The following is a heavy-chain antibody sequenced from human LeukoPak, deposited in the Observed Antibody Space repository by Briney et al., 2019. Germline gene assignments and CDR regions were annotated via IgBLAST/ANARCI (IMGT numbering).Heavy chain of an antibody. CDR2: IYYSGST. J-gene: IGHJ4*02. V-gene: IGHV4-39*01. CDR1: GGSISSSSYY. D-gene: IGHD6-19*01. CDR3: ARRFGSGWFPRGFDY. Sequence: PSETLSLTCTVSGGSISSSSYYWGWIRQPPGKGLVWIGSIYYSGSTYYNPSLKSRVTISVDTSKNQSSLKLSSVTAADTAVYYCARRFGSGWFPRGFDYWGQGTPVTVSS.